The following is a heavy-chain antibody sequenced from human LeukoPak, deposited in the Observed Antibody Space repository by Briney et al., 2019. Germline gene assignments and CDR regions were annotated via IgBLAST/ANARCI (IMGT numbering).Heavy chain of an antibody. V-gene: IGHV4-59*01. CDR3: ARLAPGNYDILTGDPKVVFDY. D-gene: IGHD3-9*01. Sequence: SETLSPTCTVSGGSISSFFWSWIRQPPGKGLEWIGYVHSSGSTKYSPSLKSRLIISVDMSKNQFSLKLRSVSVADTAVYYCARLAPGNYDILTGDPKVVFDYWGQGALVTVSS. CDR2: VHSSGST. J-gene: IGHJ4*02. CDR1: GGSISSFF.